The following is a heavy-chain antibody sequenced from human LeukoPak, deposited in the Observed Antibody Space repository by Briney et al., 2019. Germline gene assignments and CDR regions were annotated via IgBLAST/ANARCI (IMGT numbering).Heavy chain of an antibody. J-gene: IGHJ5*02. CDR3: ARDLTPWVVVVAATVNWFDP. D-gene: IGHD2-15*01. CDR1: GGSISSSSYY. CDR2: SCYSGST. V-gene: IGHV4-39*02. Sequence: PSETLSLTCTVSGGSISSSSYYWGWIRQPPGKGLEWIGSSCYSGSTYYNPSLKSRVTISVDTSKNQFSLKLSSVAAADTAVYYCARDLTPWVVVVAATVNWFDPWGQGTLVTVSS.